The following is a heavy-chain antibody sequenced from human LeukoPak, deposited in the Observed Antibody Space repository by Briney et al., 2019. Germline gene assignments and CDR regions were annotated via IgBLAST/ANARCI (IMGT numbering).Heavy chain of an antibody. CDR2: IYHSGST. Sequence: PSETLSLTCTVSGYSISSGYYWGWIRQPPGKGLEWIGTIYHSGSTYYNPSLKSRVTISVDTSKNQFSLKLISVTAADTAVYYCARVRGYCISTICYRYYFDYWGQGTLVTVSS. V-gene: IGHV4-38-2*02. J-gene: IGHJ4*02. D-gene: IGHD2-2*01. CDR3: ARVRGYCISTICYRYYFDY. CDR1: GYSISSGYY.